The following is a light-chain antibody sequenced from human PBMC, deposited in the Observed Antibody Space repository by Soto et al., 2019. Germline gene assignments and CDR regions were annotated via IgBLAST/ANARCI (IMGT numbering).Light chain of an antibody. Sequence: EIVMTQSPATLSVSPGEGATLSCRASQGIGDTLAWYQQKPGQTPRLLIYDTSTRATGIPDRFGGSGSGTDFTLTISRLEPEDFAVYYCQQYGSSPPLFTFGPGTKVDI. CDR2: DTS. CDR3: QQYGSSPPLFT. J-gene: IGKJ3*01. V-gene: IGKV3-20*01. CDR1: QGIGDT.